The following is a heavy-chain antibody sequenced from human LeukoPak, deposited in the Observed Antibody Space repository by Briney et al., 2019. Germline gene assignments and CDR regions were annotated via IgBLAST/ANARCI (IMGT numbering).Heavy chain of an antibody. CDR3: ARDQSLWFGEFWYVFDI. CDR1: GFTFSTYW. Sequence: PGGSPRLSCAASGFTFSTYWMSWVRQAPGKGLEWVANIKQDGSQKYYADSVKGRFTVSRDNAKNSLYLQMNSLRAEDTAVYYCARDQSLWFGEFWYVFDIWGQGTMVTVSS. CDR2: IKQDGSQK. V-gene: IGHV3-7*01. J-gene: IGHJ3*02. D-gene: IGHD3-10*01.